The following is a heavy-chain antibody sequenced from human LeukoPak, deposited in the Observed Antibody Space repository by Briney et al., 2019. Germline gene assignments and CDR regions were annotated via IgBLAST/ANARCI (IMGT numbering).Heavy chain of an antibody. CDR3: ARDRGIPAAHGAFDI. Sequence: SQTLSLTCAISGDSVSSNSGAWNWIRQSPSRGLEWLGRTYYRSRWFNDYAESVKGRIIINPDTSKNQFSLQLNSVTPEDTAVYYSARDRGIPAAHGAFDIWGQGTMVTVSS. J-gene: IGHJ3*02. V-gene: IGHV6-1*01. CDR2: TYYRSRWFN. D-gene: IGHD6-13*01. CDR1: GDSVSSNSGA.